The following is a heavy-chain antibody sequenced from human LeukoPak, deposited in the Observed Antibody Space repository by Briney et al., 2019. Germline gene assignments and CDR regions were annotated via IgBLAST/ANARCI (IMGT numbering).Heavy chain of an antibody. J-gene: IGHJ5*02. Sequence: GGSLRLSCAASGFTFSNAWMSWVRQAPGKGLEWVGRIKSKTDGGTTDYAAPVKGRFTISRDDSKNTLYLQMNSLKTEDTAVYYCTTTQPIIAAQGWWWFDPWGQGTLVTVSS. V-gene: IGHV3-15*01. D-gene: IGHD6-13*01. CDR3: TTTQPIIAAQGWWWFDP. CDR2: IKSKTDGGTT. CDR1: GFTFSNAW.